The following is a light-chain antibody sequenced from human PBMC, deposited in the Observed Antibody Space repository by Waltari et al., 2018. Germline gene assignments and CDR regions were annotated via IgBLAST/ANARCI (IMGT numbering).Light chain of an antibody. CDR2: WAS. J-gene: IGKJ4*01. CDR3: QQYYRTPLT. Sequence: DIVMTQSPESLAVSLGERVTINCKSSQSVLYSSNNKNYLAWYQQKPGQPPKLLIYWASTRESWVPDRFSGSGSGTYFTLIISSLQAEDVAVYYCQQYYRTPLTFGGGTKVEIK. V-gene: IGKV4-1*01. CDR1: QSVLYSSNNKNY.